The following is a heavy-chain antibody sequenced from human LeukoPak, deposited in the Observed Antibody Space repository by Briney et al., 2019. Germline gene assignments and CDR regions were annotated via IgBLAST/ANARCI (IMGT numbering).Heavy chain of an antibody. CDR2: ISAYNGNT. CDR3: ARANYCGSGSYYYYYGMDV. D-gene: IGHD3-10*01. V-gene: IGHV1-18*04. J-gene: IGHJ6*04. CDR1: GYTFTSYG. Sequence: AASVKVSRKASGYTFTSYGISWVRQAPGQGLEWMGWISAYNGNTNYAQKLQGRVTMTTDTSTSTAYMELRSLRSDDTAVYYCARANYCGSGSYYYYYGMDVWGKGTTVTVSS.